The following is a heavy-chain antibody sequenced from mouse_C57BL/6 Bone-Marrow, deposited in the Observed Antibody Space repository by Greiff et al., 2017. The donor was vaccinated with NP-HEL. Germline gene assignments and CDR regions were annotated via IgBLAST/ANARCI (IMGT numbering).Heavy chain of an antibody. J-gene: IGHJ1*03. CDR1: GFNIKDDY. D-gene: IGHD1-1*01. V-gene: IGHV14-4*01. CDR3: TFYGSSYGWYFDV. CDR2: IDPENGDT. Sequence: VQLKESGAELVRPGASVKLSCTASGFNIKDDYMHWVKQRPEQGLEWIGWIDPENGDTEYASKFQGKATITADTSSNTAYLQLSSLTSEDTAVYYCTFYGSSYGWYFDVWGTGTTVTVSS.